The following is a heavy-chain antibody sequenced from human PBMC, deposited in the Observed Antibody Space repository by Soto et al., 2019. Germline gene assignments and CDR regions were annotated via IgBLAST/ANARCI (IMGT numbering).Heavy chain of an antibody. Sequence: ASVKVSCKASGYTFTSYAMHWVRQAPGQRLEWMGWINAGNGNTKYSQKFQGRVTITRDTSASTAYMELSSLRSEDTAVYYCARGPAARPANWFAPWGQGTLVTVSS. V-gene: IGHV1-3*01. CDR2: INAGNGNT. D-gene: IGHD2-2*01. CDR3: ARGPAARPANWFAP. CDR1: GYTFTSYA. J-gene: IGHJ5*02.